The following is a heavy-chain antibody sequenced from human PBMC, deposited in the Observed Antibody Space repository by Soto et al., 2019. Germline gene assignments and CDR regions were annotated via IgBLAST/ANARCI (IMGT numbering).Heavy chain of an antibody. CDR3: ARVSGSYYYGMDV. D-gene: IGHD1-26*01. CDR2: ISPSGST. J-gene: IGHJ6*02. V-gene: IGHV4-4*02. Sequence: QVQLQESGPGLVKPSGTLSLTCAVSGGSISRSNWWSWVRQPPGKGLEWIGEISPSGSTSYNPSLKSRVTISVEKSKNQFSLKLSSVTAADTAVYYCARVSGSYYYGMDVWGQGTTVTVSS. CDR1: GGSISRSNW.